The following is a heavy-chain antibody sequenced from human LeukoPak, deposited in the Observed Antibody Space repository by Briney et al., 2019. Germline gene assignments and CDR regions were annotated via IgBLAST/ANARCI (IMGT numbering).Heavy chain of an antibody. J-gene: IGHJ4*02. CDR3: ARARTVRGVSPFDY. CDR2: IYYSGST. V-gene: IGHV4-39*07. Sequence: SETLSLTCTVSGGSISSSSYYWGWIRQPPGKGLEWIGSIYYSGSTYYNPSLKSRVSISVDTSKNQFSLKLNSVTAADTAVYYCARARTVRGVSPFDYWDQGTLVTVSS. CDR1: GGSISSSSYY. D-gene: IGHD3-10*01.